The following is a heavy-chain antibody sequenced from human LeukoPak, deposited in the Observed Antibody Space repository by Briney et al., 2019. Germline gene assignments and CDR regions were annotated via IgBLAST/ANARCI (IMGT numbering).Heavy chain of an antibody. J-gene: IGHJ4*02. V-gene: IGHV4-59*01. CDR1: GGSISSYY. D-gene: IGHD3-22*01. CDR2: IYYSGST. Sequence: SGTLSLTCTVSGGSISSYYWSWIRQPPGKGLEWIGYIYYSGSTNYNPSLKSRVTISVKTSKNQFSLKRSSVTAADTAVYYCARVTGYMIEDYFDYWGQRALVTASS. CDR3: ARVTGYMIEDYFDY.